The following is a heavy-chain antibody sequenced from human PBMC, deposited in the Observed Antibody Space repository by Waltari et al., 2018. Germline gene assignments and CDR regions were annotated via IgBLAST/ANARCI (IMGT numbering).Heavy chain of an antibody. CDR1: GGSFSGYY. CDR2: INHSGST. Sequence: QVQLQQWGAGLLKPSETLSLTCAVSGGSFSGYYWSWIRQPPGKGLEWIGEINHSGSTNYNPSLKSRVTISVDTSKNQFSLKLSSVTAADTAVYYCARGNVLQGDYYYYYGMDVWGQGTTVTVSS. V-gene: IGHV4-34*01. CDR3: ARGNVLQGDYYYYYGMDV. D-gene: IGHD3-16*01. J-gene: IGHJ6*02.